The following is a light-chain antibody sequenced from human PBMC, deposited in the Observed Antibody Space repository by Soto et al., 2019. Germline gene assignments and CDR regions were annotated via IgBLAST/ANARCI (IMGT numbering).Light chain of an antibody. J-gene: IGKJ1*01. CDR2: GAS. Sequence: ETGMTQSPGTLSLSPGERATLSCRASQSVSSSYLAWYQQKPGQAPRLLIYGASSRATGIPDRFSGSGSGTDFTLTISRLEPEDFAVYYCQQYGSSLTWTFGQGTKVDI. CDR3: QQYGSSLTWT. CDR1: QSVSSSY. V-gene: IGKV3-20*01.